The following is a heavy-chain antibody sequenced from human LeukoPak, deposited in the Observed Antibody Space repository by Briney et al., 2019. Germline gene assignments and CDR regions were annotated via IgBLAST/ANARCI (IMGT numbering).Heavy chain of an antibody. J-gene: IGHJ4*02. V-gene: IGHV4-59*12. CDR2: IYYSGST. CDR3: ARESLYCSSTSCPGDY. CDR1: GGSISSYY. Sequence: PSETLSLTCTVSGGSISSYYWSWIRQPPRKGPEWIGYIYYSGSTNYNPSLKSRVTISVDTSKNQFSLKLSSVTAADTAVYYCARESLYCSSTSCPGDYWGQGTLVTVSS. D-gene: IGHD2-2*01.